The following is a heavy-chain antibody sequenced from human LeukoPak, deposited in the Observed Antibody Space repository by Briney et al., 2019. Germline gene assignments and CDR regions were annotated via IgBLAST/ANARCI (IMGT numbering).Heavy chain of an antibody. CDR1: GGSISSSSYY. CDR3: ASYSSSSEIFYYYYYYYMDV. D-gene: IGHD6-6*01. CDR2: IYYSGST. Sequence: PSETLSLTCTVSGGSISSSSYYWGWIRQPPGKGLEWIGSIYYSGSTYYNPFLKSRVTISVDTSKNQFSLKLSSVTAADTAVYYCASYSSSSEIFYYYYYYYMDVWGKGTTVTVSS. J-gene: IGHJ6*03. V-gene: IGHV4-39*01.